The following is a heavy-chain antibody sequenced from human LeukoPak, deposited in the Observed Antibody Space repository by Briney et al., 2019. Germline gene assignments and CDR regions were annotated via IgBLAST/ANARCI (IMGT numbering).Heavy chain of an antibody. Sequence: GRSLRLSCATSGFSFGAHGMHWVRRAPGKGLEWVAVIWYDGGNKYYPDSVKGRFTISRDNSKNTLYLQMNSLRAEDTAVYYCARDTYYGSGSYFDYWGQGTLVTVSS. CDR2: IWYDGGNK. CDR3: ARDTYYGSGSYFDY. V-gene: IGHV3-33*01. D-gene: IGHD3-10*01. CDR1: GFSFGAHG. J-gene: IGHJ4*02.